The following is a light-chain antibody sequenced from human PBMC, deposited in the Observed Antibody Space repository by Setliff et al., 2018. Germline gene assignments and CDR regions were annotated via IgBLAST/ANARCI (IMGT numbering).Light chain of an antibody. Sequence: QSALTQPASVSGSPGQTIILSCTGTGSDVGGYDYISWYQLHPGKVPKLMIYDVINRPSGVSDRFSGPKSGNTASLTISGLQAEDEATYYCISYLYSQTLYVFGTGTKVTVL. V-gene: IGLV2-14*03. CDR2: DVI. J-gene: IGLJ1*01. CDR1: GSDVGGYDY. CDR3: ISYLYSQTLYV.